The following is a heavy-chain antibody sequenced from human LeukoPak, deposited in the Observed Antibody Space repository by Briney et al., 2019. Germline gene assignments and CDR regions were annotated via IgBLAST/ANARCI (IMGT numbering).Heavy chain of an antibody. CDR2: INHSGST. Sequence: SETLSLTCDVYGGSFSGHYWSWIRQFPGKGLEWIGEINHSGSTNYNPSHKSRVTMSVDTSKNQFSLKLNSVTAADTAVYYCARDYDVLTAYPPTQLFDPWGQGTLVAVSS. J-gene: IGHJ5*02. CDR3: ARDYDVLTAYPPTQLFDP. CDR1: GGSFSGHY. V-gene: IGHV4-34*01. D-gene: IGHD3-9*01.